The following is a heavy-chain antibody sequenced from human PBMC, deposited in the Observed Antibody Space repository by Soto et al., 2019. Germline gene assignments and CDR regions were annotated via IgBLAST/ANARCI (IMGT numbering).Heavy chain of an antibody. CDR3: VRPINSGYLYGWVH. V-gene: IGHV4-59*01. D-gene: IGHD2-8*02. J-gene: IGHJ4*02. CDR1: GGSISSYY. Sequence: PSETLSLTCTVSGGSISSYYWIWIRQFSGKGLEWIGNIYDTGSTKYNPSLKSRVTISVDPSKNQFSLKLSSVTAADTAVYYCVRPINSGYLYGWVHWGQGTLVTVSS. CDR2: IYDTGST.